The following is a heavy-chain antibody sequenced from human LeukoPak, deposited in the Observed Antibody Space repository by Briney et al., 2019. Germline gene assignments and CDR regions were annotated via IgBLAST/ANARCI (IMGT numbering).Heavy chain of an antibody. CDR1: GFTFSDYY. D-gene: IGHD2-8*02. J-gene: IGHJ4*02. CDR2: ISSSGSTI. CDR3: AREYWPYYFDY. Sequence: GGSLRLSCAASGFTFSDYYMSWIRQAPGKGLEWVSYISSSGSTIYYADPVKGRFTISRDNAKNSLYLQMNSLRAEDTAVYYCAREYWPYYFDYWGQGTLVTVSS. V-gene: IGHV3-11*04.